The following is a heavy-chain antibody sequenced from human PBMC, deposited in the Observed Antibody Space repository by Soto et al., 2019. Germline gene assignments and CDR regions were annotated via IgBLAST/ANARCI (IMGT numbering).Heavy chain of an antibody. CDR1: GGSFSGYY. CDR3: GRSSGDLWSGYWASYYYGMDV. CDR2: INHSGST. J-gene: IGHJ6*02. V-gene: IGHV4-34*01. D-gene: IGHD3-3*01. Sequence: PAETLSLTCAAYGGSFSGYYWSWIRQPPGKGLEWIGQINHSGSTNYNPSLKSRVTISVNTSKNQFSLKLITVTAADTAVYYCGRSSGDLWSGYWASYYYGMDVWGQGTMVTVSS.